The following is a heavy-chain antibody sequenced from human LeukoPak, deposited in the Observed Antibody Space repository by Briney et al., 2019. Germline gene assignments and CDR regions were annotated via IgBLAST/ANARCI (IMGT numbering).Heavy chain of an antibody. CDR2: IYHSGST. V-gene: IGHV4-39*07. CDR1: GGSITSSGYY. D-gene: IGHD6-13*01. J-gene: IGHJ4*02. CDR3: ARVTGYRIEDYFDY. Sequence: PSETLSLTCTVSGGSITSSGYYWGWIRQPPGKGLEWIGNIYHSGSTYYNPSLKSRVSISVDTSKNHFSLKLSSVTAADTAVYYCARVTGYRIEDYFDYWGQGTLVTVSS.